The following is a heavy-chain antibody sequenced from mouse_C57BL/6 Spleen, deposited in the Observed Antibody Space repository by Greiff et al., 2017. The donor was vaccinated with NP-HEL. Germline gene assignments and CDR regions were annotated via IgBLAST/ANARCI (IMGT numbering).Heavy chain of an antibody. J-gene: IGHJ2*01. CDR1: GYTFTSYW. CDR3: ARGEAAQASLDY. Sequence: VKLQQPGAELVKPGASVKLSCKASGYTFTSYWMQWVKQRPGQGLEWIGEIDPSDSYTNYNQKFKGKATLTVDTSSSTAYMQLSSLTSEDSAVYYGARGEAAQASLDYWGQGTTLTVSS. CDR2: IDPSDSYT. V-gene: IGHV1-50*01. D-gene: IGHD3-2*02.